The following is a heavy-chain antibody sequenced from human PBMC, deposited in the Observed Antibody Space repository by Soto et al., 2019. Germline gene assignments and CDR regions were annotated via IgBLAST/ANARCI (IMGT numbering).Heavy chain of an antibody. CDR3: AKGSGSSWFSS. CDR1: GFTFSSYG. J-gene: IGHJ4*02. Sequence: EVQLLESGGGLVQPGGSLRLSCAASGFTFSSYGMSWVRQAPGKGLEWVSAISVSGGSTYYADSVKGRFTISRDNSKNTLYLQMKSLRAEATAVYYCAKGSGSSWFSSWGQGTLVTVSS. CDR2: ISVSGGST. D-gene: IGHD6-13*01. V-gene: IGHV3-23*01.